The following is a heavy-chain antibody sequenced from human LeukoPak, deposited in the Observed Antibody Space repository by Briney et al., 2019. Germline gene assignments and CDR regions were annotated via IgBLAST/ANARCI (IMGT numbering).Heavy chain of an antibody. CDR1: GFTFSSYG. J-gene: IGHJ4*02. CDR3: AKGDRGYSYGPDY. Sequence: PGRSLRLSCAASGFTFSSYGMHWVRQAPGKGLEWVAVISYDGSNKYYADSVKGRFTISRDNSKNTLYLPMNSLRAEDTAVYYCAKGDRGYSYGPDYWGQGTLVTVSS. D-gene: IGHD5-18*01. CDR2: ISYDGSNK. V-gene: IGHV3-30*18.